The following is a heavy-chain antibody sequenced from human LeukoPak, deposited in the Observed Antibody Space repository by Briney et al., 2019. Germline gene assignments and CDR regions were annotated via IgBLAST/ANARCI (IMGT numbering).Heavy chain of an antibody. CDR1: GFTFSRYS. D-gene: IGHD4-23*01. CDR2: IKQDGSEK. J-gene: IGHJ4*02. Sequence: GGSLRLSCAASGFTFSRYSMSWVRQAPGKGLEWVANIKQDGSEKYYVDSVKGRFTISRDNAMNSLFLQMNSLRAEDTAVYYCARDVHGGAFDYWGQGTLVTVSS. CDR3: ARDVHGGAFDY. V-gene: IGHV3-7*01.